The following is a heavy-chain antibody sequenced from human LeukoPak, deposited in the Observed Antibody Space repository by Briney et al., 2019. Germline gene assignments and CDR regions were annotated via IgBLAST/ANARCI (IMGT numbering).Heavy chain of an antibody. CDR1: GFTFSSYS. CDR2: ISSSSSYI. V-gene: IGHV3-21*01. D-gene: IGHD3-10*01. Sequence: GGSLRLSCAASGFTFSSYSMNWVRQAPGKGLEWVSSISSSSSYIYYADSVKGRFTISRDNAKNSLYLQMNSLRAEDTAVYYCARVRVRGPLWPPNHYGMDVWGKGTTVTVSS. J-gene: IGHJ6*04. CDR3: ARVRVRGPLWPPNHYGMDV.